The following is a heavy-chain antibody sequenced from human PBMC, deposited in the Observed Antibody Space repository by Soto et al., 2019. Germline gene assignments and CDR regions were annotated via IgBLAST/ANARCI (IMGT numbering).Heavy chain of an antibody. J-gene: IGHJ6*02. CDR1: GFTFRTYT. Sequence: GGSLRLSCISSGFTFRTYTMNWVRQAPGKGLEWVSGIRGFSPYTFYAESVKGRFTISRDNAKNSLYLQMNSLRTEDTAVYYCARDRGYDAHDYYYNAMDVWGQGTTVTVSS. CDR2: IRGFSPYT. D-gene: IGHD3-10*01. V-gene: IGHV3-21*01. CDR3: ARDRGYDAHDYYYNAMDV.